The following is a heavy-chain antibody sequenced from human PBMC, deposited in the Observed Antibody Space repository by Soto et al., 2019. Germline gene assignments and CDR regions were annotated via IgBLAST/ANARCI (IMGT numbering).Heavy chain of an antibody. D-gene: IGHD2-15*01. CDR2: VYHSGSS. Sequence: PSETLSLTCAVSGGSINSGGFSWNWIRQPPGKGLEWIGYVYHSGSSYYNPSLKGRVTISLDRSKNQFSLTLNSVSAADPAVYYCARDWGYCSSSSCREPAFDVWGQGTVVTVSS. CDR1: GGSINSGGFS. CDR3: ARDWGYCSSSSCREPAFDV. V-gene: IGHV4-30-2*01. J-gene: IGHJ3*01.